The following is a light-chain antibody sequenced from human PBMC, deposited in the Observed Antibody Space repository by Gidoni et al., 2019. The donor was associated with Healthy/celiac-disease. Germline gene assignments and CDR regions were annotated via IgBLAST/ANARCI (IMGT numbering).Light chain of an antibody. CDR2: GAS. Sequence: DIVLTQSPGTLSLSPGERATLSCRASQSVSSSYLAWYQQKPGQAPRLLIDGASSRATGIPDRFSGSGSGTDFTLTISRLEPEDFAVYYCQQYGSSPPEYTFXQXTKLEIK. J-gene: IGKJ2*01. CDR3: QQYGSSPPEYT. CDR1: QSVSSSY. V-gene: IGKV3-20*01.